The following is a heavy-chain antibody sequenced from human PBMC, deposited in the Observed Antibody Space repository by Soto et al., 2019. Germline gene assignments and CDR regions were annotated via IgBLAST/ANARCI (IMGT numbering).Heavy chain of an antibody. J-gene: IGHJ5*02. CDR2: INHSGST. D-gene: IGHD6-19*01. CDR1: GGSFSGYY. CDR3: ARGSPEWLVRNWFDP. V-gene: IGHV4-34*01. Sequence: QVQLQQWGAGLLKPSETLSLTCAVYGGSFSGYYWSWIRQPPGKGLEGIGEINHSGSTNYNPSLKSRVTISVDTSKNQFSLKLSSVTAADTAVYYCARGSPEWLVRNWFDPWGQGTLVTVSS.